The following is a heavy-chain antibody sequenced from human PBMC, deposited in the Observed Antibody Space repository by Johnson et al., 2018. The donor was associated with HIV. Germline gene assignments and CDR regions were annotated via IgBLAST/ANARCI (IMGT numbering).Heavy chain of an antibody. CDR3: VRAHLIYPKNAYDM. CDR1: GFAFSSYW. Sequence: EVQLVESGGGLVQPGGSLRLSCAASGFAFSSYWMRWVRQAPGKGLEWVANIKQDGSQTFYLDSVQGRFTISRDNVNNSVFLLLNNLRVEDTAVYFCVRAHLIYPKNAYDMWGPGTMVTVSS. D-gene: IGHD3-16*02. CDR2: IKQDGSQT. V-gene: IGHV3-7*01. J-gene: IGHJ3*02.